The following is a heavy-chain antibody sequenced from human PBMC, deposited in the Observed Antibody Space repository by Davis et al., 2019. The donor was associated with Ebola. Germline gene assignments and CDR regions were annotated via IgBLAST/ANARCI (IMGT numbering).Heavy chain of an antibody. CDR2: ISWNSGSI. D-gene: IGHD1-26*01. V-gene: IGHV3-9*01. CDR1: GFTFDDYA. CDR3: ASPLSGSYFYGTVF. Sequence: GGSLRLSCAASGFTFDDYAMHWVRQAPGKGLEWVSGISWNSGSIGYADSVKGRFTISRDNAEKLLYLEMNSLRADDTAVYYCASPLSGSYFYGTVFWGQGTLVTVSS. J-gene: IGHJ4*02.